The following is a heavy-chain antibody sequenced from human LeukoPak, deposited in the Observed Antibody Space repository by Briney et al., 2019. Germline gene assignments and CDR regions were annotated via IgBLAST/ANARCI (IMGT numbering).Heavy chain of an antibody. D-gene: IGHD2-2*01. CDR3: ASGSSDYYYYYYMDV. Sequence: SETLSLTCTVSGASICRNYWSWIRQPPGKGLEWIGYINYIGSSHYNPSLKSRVTISVDTSKNQFSLKVSSVTAADTAVYYCASGSSDYYYYYYMDVWGKGTTVTVSS. J-gene: IGHJ6*03. CDR1: GASICRNY. V-gene: IGHV4-59*08. CDR2: INYIGSS.